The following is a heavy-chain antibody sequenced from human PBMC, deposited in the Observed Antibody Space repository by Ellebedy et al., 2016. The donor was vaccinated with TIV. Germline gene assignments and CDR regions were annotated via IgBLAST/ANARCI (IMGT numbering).Heavy chain of an antibody. CDR1: GYTFTTSG. D-gene: IGHD4-23*01. Sequence: ASVKVSCXASGYTFTTSGITWVRQAPGQGLEWMGWISISTAKTIYAQNLQGRVTMTTDTSTSTAYMELRSLRSDDTAVYYCARVPLPGKADYWGQGTLVTVSS. CDR2: ISISTAKT. CDR3: ARVPLPGKADY. J-gene: IGHJ4*02. V-gene: IGHV1-18*01.